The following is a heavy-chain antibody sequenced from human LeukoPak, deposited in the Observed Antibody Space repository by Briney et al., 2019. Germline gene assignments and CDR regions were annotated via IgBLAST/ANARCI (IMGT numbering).Heavy chain of an antibody. CDR1: GGTFSSYA. Sequence: ASVKVSCKASGGTFSSYAISWVRQAPGQGLEWMGGIIPIFGTANYAQKFQGRVTITTDESTSTAYMELSSLRSEDTAVYYCAGGSYYDSSGYSHYYYMDVWGKGTTVTVSS. D-gene: IGHD3-22*01. J-gene: IGHJ6*03. CDR3: AGGSYYDSSGYSHYYYMDV. V-gene: IGHV1-69*05. CDR2: IIPIFGTA.